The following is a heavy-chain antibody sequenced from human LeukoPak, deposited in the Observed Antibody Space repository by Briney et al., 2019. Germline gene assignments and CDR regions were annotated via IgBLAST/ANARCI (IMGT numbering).Heavy chain of an antibody. CDR2: INHSGST. Sequence: SETLSLTCAVYGGSFSGYYWSWIRQPPGKGLEWIGEINHSGSTNYNPSLQSRVTISADTSKNQFSLNLRSVIAADTAVYYCTRGLRLGYCSGGSCYYWFDPWGQGTRVTVSS. J-gene: IGHJ5*02. D-gene: IGHD2-15*01. CDR1: GGSFSGYY. V-gene: IGHV4-34*01. CDR3: TRGLRLGYCSGGSCYYWFDP.